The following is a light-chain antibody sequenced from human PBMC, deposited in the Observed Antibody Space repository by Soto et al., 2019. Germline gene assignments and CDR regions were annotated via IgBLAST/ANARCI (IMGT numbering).Light chain of an antibody. Sequence: QSARTQPPSASGSPGQSVTISCTGTSSDVGGYNYVSWYQQHPGKAPKLMIYEVSKRPSGVPDRFSGSKSGNTASLTVSGLQAEDEADYYCSSYAGSSYVFGTATKLTVL. CDR2: EVS. CDR1: SSDVGGYNY. CDR3: SSYAGSSYV. V-gene: IGLV2-8*01. J-gene: IGLJ1*01.